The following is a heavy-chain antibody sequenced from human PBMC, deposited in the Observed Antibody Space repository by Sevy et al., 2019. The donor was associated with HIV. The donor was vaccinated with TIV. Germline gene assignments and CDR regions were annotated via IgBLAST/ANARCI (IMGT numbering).Heavy chain of an antibody. CDR2: IFSSSSWI. Sequence: GGSLRLSCAASGFIFNDYNMNWVRQAPGKGLEWVSFIFSSSSWIYYADSVMGRFTISRDNTKNSLYLQMNSLRAEDMAVYYCTRDKTILEGRYGMDVWGQGTTVTVSS. CDR1: GFIFNDYN. CDR3: TRDKTILEGRYGMDV. D-gene: IGHD3-3*01. V-gene: IGHV3-21*01. J-gene: IGHJ6*02.